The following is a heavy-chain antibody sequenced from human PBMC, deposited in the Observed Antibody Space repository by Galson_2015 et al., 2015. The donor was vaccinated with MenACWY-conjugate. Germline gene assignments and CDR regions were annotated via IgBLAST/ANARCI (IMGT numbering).Heavy chain of an antibody. Sequence: SLRLSCAASGFTFNKIDMSWVRQPPGKGLEWVSSISATGGSRFYADSVKGRFTISRDNSRNTLDLQMDSLRVDDTAIYYCAKGLTLFRGVIITWAFDFWGQGSLVTVSS. CDR1: GFTFNKID. J-gene: IGHJ4*02. V-gene: IGHV3-23*01. D-gene: IGHD3-10*01. CDR2: ISATGGSR. CDR3: AKGLTLFRGVIITWAFDF.